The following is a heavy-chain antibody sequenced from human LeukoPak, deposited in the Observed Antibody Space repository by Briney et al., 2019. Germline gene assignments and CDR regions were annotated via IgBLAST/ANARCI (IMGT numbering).Heavy chain of an antibody. J-gene: IGHJ3*02. CDR2: IYTSGST. CDR1: GGSLSSYY. CDR3: ARDPEVTAHDAFDI. Sequence: PSETLSLTCTVSGGSLSSYYWSWIRQPAGKGLEWIGRIYTSGSTNYNPSLKSRVTMSVDTSKNQFSLKLSSVTAADTAVYYCARDPEVTAHDAFDIWGQGTMVTVSS. D-gene: IGHD2-21*02. V-gene: IGHV4-4*07.